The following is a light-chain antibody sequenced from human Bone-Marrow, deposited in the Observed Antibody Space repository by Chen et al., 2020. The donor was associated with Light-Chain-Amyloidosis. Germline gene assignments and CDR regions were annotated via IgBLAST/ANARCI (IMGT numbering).Light chain of an antibody. CDR2: EVS. CDR3: SSYAGSNNFV. J-gene: IGLJ1*01. CDR1: SSDVGDYKY. V-gene: IGLV2-8*01. Sequence: QSALAQPPSASGSPGQSVPISCAGTSSDVGDYKYVSWYQQHPGKAPKLMIYEVSKRPSGVPDRFSGSKSGNTASLTVSGLQAEDEADYYCSSYAGSNNFVFGTGTKVTVL.